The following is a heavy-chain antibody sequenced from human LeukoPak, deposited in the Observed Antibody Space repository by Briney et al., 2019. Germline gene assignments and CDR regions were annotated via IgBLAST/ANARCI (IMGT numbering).Heavy chain of an antibody. D-gene: IGHD6-13*01. Sequence: GGSLRLSCAASGFTFSSYEMNWVRQAPGKGLERVSYISSSGSTIYYADSVKGRFTISRDNAKNSLYLQMNSLRAEDTAVYYCAREPPTIIAAAGTVDYWGQGTLVTVSS. CDR3: AREPPTIIAAAGTVDY. V-gene: IGHV3-48*03. CDR1: GFTFSSYE. CDR2: ISSSGSTI. J-gene: IGHJ4*02.